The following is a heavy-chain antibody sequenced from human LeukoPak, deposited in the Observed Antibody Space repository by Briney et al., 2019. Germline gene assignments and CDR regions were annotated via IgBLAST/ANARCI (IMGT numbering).Heavy chain of an antibody. CDR1: GFTFSKYT. CDR2: IYGGGSGST. Sequence: SGGSLRPSCVASGFTFSKYTMSWVRQAPGKGLEWVSGIYGGGSGSTFYAESVKGRFTISRDNSKNTLYLQMNSLRDEDTAIYYCAKDFTPDGIWDIDYWGRGTLITVSS. D-gene: IGHD1-14*01. V-gene: IGHV3-23*01. J-gene: IGHJ4*02. CDR3: AKDFTPDGIWDIDY.